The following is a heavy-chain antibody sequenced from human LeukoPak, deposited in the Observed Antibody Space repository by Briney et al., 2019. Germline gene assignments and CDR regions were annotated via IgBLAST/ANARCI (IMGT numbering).Heavy chain of an antibody. D-gene: IGHD3-22*01. CDR1: GGTFSSYA. V-gene: IGHV1-69*01. CDR2: IIPIFGTA. Sequence: ASVKVSCKASGGTFSSYAISWVRQAPGQGLEWMGGIIPIFGTANYAQKFQGRVTITADESTSTAYMELSSLRSEDTAVYYCARENPYYDSSGYYHYYYYGMDVWGQGTTVTVSS. CDR3: ARENPYYDSSGYYHYYYYGMDV. J-gene: IGHJ6*02.